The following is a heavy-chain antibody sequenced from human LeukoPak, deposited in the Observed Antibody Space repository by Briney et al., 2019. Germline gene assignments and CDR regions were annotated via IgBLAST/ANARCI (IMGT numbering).Heavy chain of an antibody. J-gene: IGHJ4*02. CDR1: GYTFTSYN. CDR2: ISTYNGNT. V-gene: IGHV1-18*04. D-gene: IGHD5-24*01. Sequence: ASVKVSCKASGYTFTSYNISWVRQAPGQGLEWMGWISTYNGNTNYGQKLQGRVTMTTDTSTSTAYMELRSLRSDDTAVYYCAVATTAAFDYWGQGTLVTVSS. CDR3: AVATTAAFDY.